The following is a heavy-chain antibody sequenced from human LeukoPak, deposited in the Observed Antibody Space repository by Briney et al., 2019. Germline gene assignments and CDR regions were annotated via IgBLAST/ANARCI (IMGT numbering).Heavy chain of an antibody. CDR2: INHSGST. CDR3: ARGRGSSWYRGAVGYYYGMDV. J-gene: IGHJ6*02. CDR1: GGSFSGYY. D-gene: IGHD6-13*01. V-gene: IGHV4-34*01. Sequence: SSETLSLTCAVYGGSFSGYYWSWIRQPPGKGLEWIGEINHSGSTNYNPSLKSRVTISVDTSKNQFSLKLSSVTAADTAVYYCARGRGSSWYRGAVGYYYGMDVWGQGTTVTVSS.